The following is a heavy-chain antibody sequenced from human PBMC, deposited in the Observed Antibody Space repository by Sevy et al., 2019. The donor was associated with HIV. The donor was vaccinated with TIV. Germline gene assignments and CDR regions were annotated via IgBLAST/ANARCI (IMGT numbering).Heavy chain of an antibody. CDR1: GFSVSINY. CDR2: IYSGGAT. Sequence: GGSLRLSCAASGFSVSINYMSWVRQAPGKGLEFVSVIYSGGATYYADTAKGRFTISRGNSKNTRYLQMNSLGAEDTAVYYCGRGAGYSTGWAPRYYFDYGGQGTLVTVSS. CDR3: GRGAGYSTGWAPRYYFDY. V-gene: IGHV3-53*01. J-gene: IGHJ4*02. D-gene: IGHD6-19*01.